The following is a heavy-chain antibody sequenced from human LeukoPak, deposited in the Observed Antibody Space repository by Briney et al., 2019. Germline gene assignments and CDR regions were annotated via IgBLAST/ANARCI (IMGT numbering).Heavy chain of an antibody. V-gene: IGHV3-7*01. CDR2: IHQDGSEK. D-gene: IGHD1-26*01. Sequence: GGSLRLSCVASGFTFGKYWMSWARQAPGKGPEWVANIHQDGSEKYYVDSVKGRFTISRDNAKNSLYLQMDSLRAEDTAIYYCARDKVVGATYFDYWGQGTLVTVSS. CDR1: GFTFGKYW. CDR3: ARDKVVGATYFDY. J-gene: IGHJ4*02.